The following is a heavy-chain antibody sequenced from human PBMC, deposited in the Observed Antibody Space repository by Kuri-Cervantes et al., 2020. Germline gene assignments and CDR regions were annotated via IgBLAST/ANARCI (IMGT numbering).Heavy chain of an antibody. CDR3: ARHRIAVAAVDY. D-gene: IGHD6-19*01. J-gene: IGHJ4*02. V-gene: IGHV4-4*07. Sequence: GSLRLSCTVSGGSISSYYWSWIRQPAGKGLEWIGRIYTSGSTNYNPSLKSRVTMTVDTSKNQFSLKLSSVTAADTAVYYCARHRIAVAAVDYWGQGTLVTVSS. CDR2: IYTSGST. CDR1: GGSISSYY.